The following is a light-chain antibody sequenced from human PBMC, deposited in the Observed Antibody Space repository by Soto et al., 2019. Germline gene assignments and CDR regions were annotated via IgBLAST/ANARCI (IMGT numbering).Light chain of an antibody. J-gene: IGKJ3*01. CDR1: QNIFSNY. V-gene: IGKV3-20*01. CDR2: DAS. CDR3: QQSAT. Sequence: EIELSQSPDTVSVSPGERDTLSCRASQNIFSNYLAWYQQKPGQAPRLLIYDASSRPPGIPDRFSGSGSGTDFTLTISRLEPEDFAVYYCQQSATFGPGTNVDIK.